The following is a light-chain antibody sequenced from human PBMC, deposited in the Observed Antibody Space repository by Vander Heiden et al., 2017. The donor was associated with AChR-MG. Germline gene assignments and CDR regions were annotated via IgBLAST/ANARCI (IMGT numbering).Light chain of an antibody. V-gene: IGLV9-49*01. CDR1: SGYSNLK. CDR2: VGTGGIVG. CDR3: GADLGSGSNFVLWV. J-gene: IGLJ3*02. Sequence: QPVLTQPPSASASLGASVTLTCTLSSGYSNLKVDWYQQRPGKGPRFVMRVGTGGIVGPKGDGIPDRFSVFGSGLNRYRTIKNIQEEDESDDHCGADLGSGSNFVLWVFGGGTKLTVL.